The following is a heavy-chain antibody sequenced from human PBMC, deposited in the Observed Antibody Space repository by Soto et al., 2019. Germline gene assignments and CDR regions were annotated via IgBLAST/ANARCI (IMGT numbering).Heavy chain of an antibody. CDR1: GDSVSSNSAA. J-gene: IGHJ3*02. V-gene: IGHV6-1*01. D-gene: IGHD2-2*02. Sequence: SQTLSLTCAISGDSVSSNSAAWNWIRQSPSRGLEWLGRTYYRSKWYNDYAVSVKSRITINPDTSKNQFSLQLNSVTPEDTAVYYCARDFLYCSSTSCYTVGAFDIWGQGTMVT. CDR3: ARDFLYCSSTSCYTVGAFDI. CDR2: TYYRSKWYN.